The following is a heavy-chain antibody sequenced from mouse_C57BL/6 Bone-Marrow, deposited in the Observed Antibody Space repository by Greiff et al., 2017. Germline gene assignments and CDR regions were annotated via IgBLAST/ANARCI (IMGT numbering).Heavy chain of an antibody. CDR3: ASRGSIYYYGRSLDYYAMDY. D-gene: IGHD1-1*01. V-gene: IGHV1-81*01. J-gene: IGHJ4*01. CDR2: IYPRSGNT. CDR1: GYTFTSYG. Sequence: VQLQQSGAELARPGASVKLSCKASGYTFTSYGISWVKQRTGQGLEWIGEIYPRSGNTYYNEKFKGKATLTADKSSSTAYMELRSLTSEDSAVYFCASRGSIYYYGRSLDYYAMDYWGQGTSVTVSS.